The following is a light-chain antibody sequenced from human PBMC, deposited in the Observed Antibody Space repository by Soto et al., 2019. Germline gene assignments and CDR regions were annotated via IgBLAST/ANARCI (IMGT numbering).Light chain of an antibody. CDR2: EVS. Sequence: QSVLTQPASVSGSPGQSITISCTGTSSDVGGYNYVSWYQQHPGKAPKLMIYEVSNRLSGVSNRFSGSKSGNTASLTISGLQAEDEADYYCSSYTSSSTLYVFGTGT. CDR1: SSDVGGYNY. V-gene: IGLV2-14*01. CDR3: SSYTSSSTLYV. J-gene: IGLJ1*01.